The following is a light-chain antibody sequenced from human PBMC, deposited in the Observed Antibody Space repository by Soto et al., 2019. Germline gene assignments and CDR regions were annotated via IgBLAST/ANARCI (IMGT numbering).Light chain of an antibody. CDR3: KQSYSSQWT. CDR2: AAY. V-gene: IGKV1-39*01. CDR1: RSISRY. J-gene: IGKJ1*01. Sequence: DIQMTQSPSSLSASVGDRVNMTCRASRSISRYLSWYQQKPGKAPNLLIYAAYSLQIGVPSRFSGAGSGTDFTLTIGNLHPEDFAISYCKQSYSSQWTFGQGTKVEL.